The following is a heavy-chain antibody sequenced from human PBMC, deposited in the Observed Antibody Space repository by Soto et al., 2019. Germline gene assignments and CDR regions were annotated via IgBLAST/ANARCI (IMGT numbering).Heavy chain of an antibody. Sequence: QVQLVQSGAEVKKPGASVKVSCKASGYTFTGYYMHWVRQAPGQGLEWMGWINPNSGGTNYVQKFQGRVTMTRDTSISTAYMELSRLRSDDTAVYYCARDGQGRSGSYDPHWGQGTLVTVSS. CDR1: GYTFTGYY. CDR2: INPNSGGT. CDR3: ARDGQGRSGSYDPH. V-gene: IGHV1-2*02. D-gene: IGHD1-26*01. J-gene: IGHJ4*02.